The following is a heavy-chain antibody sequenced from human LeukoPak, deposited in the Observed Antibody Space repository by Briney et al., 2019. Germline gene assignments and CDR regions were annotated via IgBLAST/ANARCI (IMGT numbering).Heavy chain of an antibody. D-gene: IGHD3-10*01. CDR1: GFTFSNFN. CDR3: ARLEGYYGSGSLSGYYYGMDV. CDR2: ISTSSSYL. V-gene: IGHV3-21*01. J-gene: IGHJ6*02. Sequence: GGSLRLSCAASGFTFSNFNMNWVRQAPGKGLEWVSSISTSSSYLYYADSVKGRFTISRDNAKNSLYLQMNSLRAEDTAVYYCARLEGYYGSGSLSGYYYGMDVWGQGTTVTVSS.